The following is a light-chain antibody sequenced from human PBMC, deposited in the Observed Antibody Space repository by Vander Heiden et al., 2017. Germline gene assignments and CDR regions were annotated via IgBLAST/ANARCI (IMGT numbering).Light chain of an antibody. CDR3: QQSYSSPWT. Sequence: DIQMTQSPSSLSASVGDVVTITCRASQSISSELNWYQQKPGKAPKLLIYAASSLESGGPSRVSGRGSGTDFTLTISSLQPEDFATFYCQQSYSSPWTFGQGTKVEVK. CDR1: QSISSE. V-gene: IGKV1-39*01. J-gene: IGKJ1*01. CDR2: AAS.